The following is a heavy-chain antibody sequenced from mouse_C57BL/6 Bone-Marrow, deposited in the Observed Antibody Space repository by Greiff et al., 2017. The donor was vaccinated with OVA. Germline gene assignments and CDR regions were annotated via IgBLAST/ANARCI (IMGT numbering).Heavy chain of an antibody. J-gene: IGHJ3*01. CDR1: GYTFTSYG. CDR2: IYPRSGNT. Sequence: VQIQQSGAELARPGASVKLSCKASGYTFTSYGISWVKQRTGQGLEWIGEIYPRSGNTYYNEKFKGKATLTADKSSSTAYMELRSLTSEDSAVYFCAPETAQATLFAYWGQGTLVTVSA. CDR3: APETAQATLFAY. V-gene: IGHV1-81*01. D-gene: IGHD3-2*02.